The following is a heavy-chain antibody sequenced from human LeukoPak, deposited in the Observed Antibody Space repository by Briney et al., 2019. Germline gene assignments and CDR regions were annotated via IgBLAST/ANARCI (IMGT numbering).Heavy chain of an antibody. J-gene: IGHJ5*02. D-gene: IGHD3-3*01. CDR3: ARDRFPVDL. Sequence: SETLSLTCTVSGGSISTYYWSWIRQPPGKGLEWIGYIYHSGSTKYNPSLKSRVTISVDTSQNQFSLKLSSVTAADTAVYYCARDRFPVDLWGQGTLVTVSS. V-gene: IGHV4-59*12. CDR2: IYHSGST. CDR1: GGSISTYY.